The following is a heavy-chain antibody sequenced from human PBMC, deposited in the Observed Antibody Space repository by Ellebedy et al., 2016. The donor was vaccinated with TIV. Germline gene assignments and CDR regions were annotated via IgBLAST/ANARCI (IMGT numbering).Heavy chain of an antibody. CDR2: IYYSGST. V-gene: IGHV4-59*08. D-gene: IGHD2-2*01. Sequence: SETLSLTCTVSGGSISSYYWSWIRQPPGKGLEWIGYIYYSGSTNYNPSLKSRVTISVDTSKNQFSLKLSSVTAADTAVYYCARGGSSSTVGFDYWGQGTLVTVSS. CDR3: ARGGSSSTVGFDY. J-gene: IGHJ4*02. CDR1: GGSISSYY.